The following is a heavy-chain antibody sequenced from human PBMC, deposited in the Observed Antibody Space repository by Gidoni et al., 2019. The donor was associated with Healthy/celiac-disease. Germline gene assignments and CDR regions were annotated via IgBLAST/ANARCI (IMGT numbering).Heavy chain of an antibody. J-gene: IGHJ6*02. D-gene: IGHD3-9*01. CDR1: GFTFDDYA. V-gene: IGHV3-9*01. CDR2: ISWNSGSI. CDR3: AKDMGYDILTGYFQSRVVAMDV. Sequence: GFTFDDYAMHWVRQAPGKGLEWVSGISWNSGSIAYADSVKGRFTISRDNAKNSLYLQMNSLRAEDTALYYCAKDMGYDILTGYFQSRVVAMDVWGQGTTVTVSS.